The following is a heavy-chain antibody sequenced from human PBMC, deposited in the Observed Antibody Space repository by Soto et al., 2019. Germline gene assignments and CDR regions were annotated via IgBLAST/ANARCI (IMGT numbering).Heavy chain of an antibody. Sequence: PSETLSLTCTVSGGSISSSIYYGGWIRQPPGKGLEWIGSIFYSGSTYYNPSLKSRVTISVDTSKNQFSLKLYSVTAADTAVYYCARQVGAKFPFDYWGQGTLVTVSS. CDR3: ARQVGAKFPFDY. CDR2: IFYSGST. J-gene: IGHJ4*02. CDR1: GGSISSSIYY. V-gene: IGHV4-39*01. D-gene: IGHD1-26*01.